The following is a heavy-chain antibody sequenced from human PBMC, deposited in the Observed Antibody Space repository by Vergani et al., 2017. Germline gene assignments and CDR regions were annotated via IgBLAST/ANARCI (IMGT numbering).Heavy chain of an antibody. D-gene: IGHD2-15*01. V-gene: IGHV5-51*03. CDR1: GYSFTSYW. J-gene: IGHJ4*02. CDR3: ARRDGSGCCSGGSCHSFDY. Sequence: EVQLVQSGAEVKKPGESLKISCKGSGYSFTSYWIGWVRQMPGKGLEWMGIIYPGDSDTRYSPSFQGQVTISADKSISTAYLQWSSLKASDTAMYYCARRDGSGCCSGGSCHSFDYWGQGTLVTVSS. CDR2: IYPGDSDT.